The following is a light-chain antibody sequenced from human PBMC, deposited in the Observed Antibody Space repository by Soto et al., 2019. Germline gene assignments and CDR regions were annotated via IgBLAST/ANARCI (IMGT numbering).Light chain of an antibody. J-gene: IGLJ2*01. Sequence: QPVLTQPASVSGSPGQSITISCTGTSSDIGAYNFVSWYQQHPGKAPKLMLYDVNIRPSGVSNRFPGSKSGNTASLTISGLQAEDEADYYCTSWTTSTTMIFGGGTKLTVL. CDR3: TSWTTSTTMI. CDR2: DVN. CDR1: SSDIGAYNF. V-gene: IGLV2-14*03.